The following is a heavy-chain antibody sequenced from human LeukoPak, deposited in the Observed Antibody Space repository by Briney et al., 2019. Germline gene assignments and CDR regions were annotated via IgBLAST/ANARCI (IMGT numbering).Heavy chain of an antibody. D-gene: IGHD6-19*01. Sequence: PSETLSLTCAVSGGSMSDYYWSWIRQPAGKGLEWIGYIYYSGSTNYNPSLKSRVTISVDTSKNQFSLKLTSVTAADTAVYYCARGVRVAVAGLFDFWGQGISVTVSS. CDR3: ARGVRVAVAGLFDF. J-gene: IGHJ4*02. CDR2: IYYSGST. CDR1: GGSMSDYY. V-gene: IGHV4-59*01.